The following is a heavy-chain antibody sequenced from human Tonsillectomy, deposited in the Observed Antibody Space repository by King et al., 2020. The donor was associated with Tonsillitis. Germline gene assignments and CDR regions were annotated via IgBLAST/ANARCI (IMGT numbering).Heavy chain of an antibody. V-gene: IGHV4-61*01. J-gene: IGHJ4*02. CDR1: GGSVSSGTYY. Sequence: QLQESGPGLVKPSETLSLTCTVSGGSVSSGTYYWTWIRQPPGQGLEWIGYIYYSGSTNYNPSLKSRVTISVDTSKNQFFLKLSSVTAADTAVYYCARMWEWIPDYWGQGTLVTVSS. CDR2: IYYSGST. CDR3: ARMWEWIPDY. D-gene: IGHD1-26*01.